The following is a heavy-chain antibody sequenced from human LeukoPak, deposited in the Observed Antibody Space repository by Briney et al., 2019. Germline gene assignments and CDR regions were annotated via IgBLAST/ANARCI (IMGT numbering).Heavy chain of an antibody. CDR2: IASDGSST. J-gene: IGHJ4*02. D-gene: IGHD6-19*01. CDR1: GFTFSSYW. Sequence: PGGSLRLSCAASGFTFSSYWMNWVRQAPGKGLVWVSRIASDGSSTTYADSVKGRFTISRDNSKNTLYLQMNSLRAEDTAVYYCARGDSSGYYYFGYWGQGTLVTVSS. V-gene: IGHV3-74*01. CDR3: ARGDSSGYYYFGY.